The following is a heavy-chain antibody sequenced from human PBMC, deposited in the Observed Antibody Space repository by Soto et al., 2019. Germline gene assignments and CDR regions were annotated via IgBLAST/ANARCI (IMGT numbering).Heavy chain of an antibody. D-gene: IGHD3-22*01. Sequence: QVQLVQSGGEVKKPGASVRVSCKASGYPFTDHGLTWVRQAPGQGLEWMGWISTKSGNTVYAQRFKDRVTMTTDTVTTTAYMELRSLRSDDTAVFYCAVLGPYYDSGGYVWGQGTLVTVSS. J-gene: IGHJ4*02. V-gene: IGHV1-18*04. CDR3: AVLGPYYDSGGYV. CDR1: GYPFTDHG. CDR2: ISTKSGNT.